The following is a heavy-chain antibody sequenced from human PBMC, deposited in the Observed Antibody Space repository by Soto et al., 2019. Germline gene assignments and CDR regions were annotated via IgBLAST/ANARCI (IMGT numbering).Heavy chain of an antibody. CDR1: GYSFTSYW. D-gene: IGHD3-10*01. J-gene: IGHJ5*02. CDR2: IDPSDSYT. V-gene: IGHV5-10-1*01. Sequence: PGESLKISCKGSGYSFTSYWISWVRQMPGKGLEWMGRIDPSDSYTNYSPSFQGHVTISADKSISTAYLQWSSLKASDTAMYYCATYYGSGSWPLAPWGQGTLVTVSS. CDR3: ATYYGSGSWPLAP.